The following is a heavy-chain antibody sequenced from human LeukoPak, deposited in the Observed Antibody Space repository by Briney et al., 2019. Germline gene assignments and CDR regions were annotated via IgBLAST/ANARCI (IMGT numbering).Heavy chain of an antibody. V-gene: IGHV3-21*01. CDR1: GFTFSSYS. CDR2: ISSSSSYI. Sequence: GGSLRLSCAASGFTFSSYSMNWVRQAPGKGLEWVSSISSSSSYIYYADSVKGRFTISRDNAKNSLYLQMNSLRAEDTAVYYCASLFHEYSSSWNAFDIWGQGTMVTASS. D-gene: IGHD6-13*01. CDR3: ASLFHEYSSSWNAFDI. J-gene: IGHJ3*02.